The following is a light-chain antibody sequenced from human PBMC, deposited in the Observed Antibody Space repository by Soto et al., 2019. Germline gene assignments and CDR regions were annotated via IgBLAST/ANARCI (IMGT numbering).Light chain of an antibody. J-gene: IGKJ3*01. Sequence: ESVLTQSPGTLPMSPGERATLSCRASQSVSSSYSAWYQQKPGQAPRLLIYGASRRATGIPDRFSGSGSGTDFTLNISRLEPEDFEVYYCQQYGSSPFTFGPGTKVDIK. CDR3: QQYGSSPFT. CDR2: GAS. CDR1: QSVSSSY. V-gene: IGKV3-20*01.